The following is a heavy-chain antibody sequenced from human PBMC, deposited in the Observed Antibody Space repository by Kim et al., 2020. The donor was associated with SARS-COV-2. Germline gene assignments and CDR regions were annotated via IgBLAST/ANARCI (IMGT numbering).Heavy chain of an antibody. Sequence: MYSPSFQGQVTISADKSISTAYLKWGGLKASDTAMYYCARLIGGGYYYFGYWGQGTLVTVSS. J-gene: IGHJ4*02. V-gene: IGHV5-51*01. D-gene: IGHD2-21*01. CDR3: ARLIGGGYYYFGY.